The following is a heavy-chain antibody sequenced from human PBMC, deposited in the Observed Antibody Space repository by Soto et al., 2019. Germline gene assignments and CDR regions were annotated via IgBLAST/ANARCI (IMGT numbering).Heavy chain of an antibody. CDR3: AKNWNWGSLVH. D-gene: IGHD7-27*01. CDR1: GDSISSLY. V-gene: IGHV4-59*08. CDR2: IYYSGSI. J-gene: IGHJ4*02. Sequence: SSETLSLTCTVSGDSISSLYWSWIRQPPGKGLEWIGYIYYSGSINYNPSLKSRVTISVDPPKNQFSLRLSSVTAADTAVYYCAKNWNWGSLVHWGQGTLVTVSS.